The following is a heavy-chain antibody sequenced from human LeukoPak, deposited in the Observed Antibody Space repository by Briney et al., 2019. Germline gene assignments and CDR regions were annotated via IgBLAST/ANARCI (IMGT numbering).Heavy chain of an antibody. J-gene: IGHJ4*02. CDR1: GFTFSNYA. Sequence: GGSLRLSCAASGFTFSNYAMSWVRQAPGKGLEWVSVICGNGDSTYYADSVKGRFTISRDNSKNTLYLQMNSLRAEDTAVYYCAKGSGGICYSPLDYWGQGTLVTVSS. D-gene: IGHD2-15*01. V-gene: IGHV3-23*01. CDR3: AKGSGGICYSPLDY. CDR2: ICGNGDST.